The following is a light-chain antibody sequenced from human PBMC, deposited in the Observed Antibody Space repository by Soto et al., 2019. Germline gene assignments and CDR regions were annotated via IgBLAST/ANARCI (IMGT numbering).Light chain of an antibody. V-gene: IGKV1-33*01. Sequence: DIPMTQSPSSLSASVGDRVTITCQASQDISNYLNWYQQKPGKAPKLLIFDASNVETGVASRFSGSGSGTDFTFTIHSLQPEDAATYYCQQYEDLPLTFGGGTQVGIK. CDR1: QDISNY. CDR2: DAS. CDR3: QQYEDLPLT. J-gene: IGKJ4*01.